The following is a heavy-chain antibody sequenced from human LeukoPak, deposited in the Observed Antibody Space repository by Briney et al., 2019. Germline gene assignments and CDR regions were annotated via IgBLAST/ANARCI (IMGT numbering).Heavy chain of an antibody. V-gene: IGHV4-38-2*02. J-gene: IGHJ5*02. CDR1: GYSISSGHY. CDR2: IYHSGST. CDR3: ARDTNYYDSSGYYFWSFDP. Sequence: SETLSLTCTVSGYSISSGHYWGWIRQPPGKGLEWIGSIYHSGSTYYNPSLKSRVTISVDTPKNQFSLKLSSVTAADTAVYYCARDTNYYDSSGYYFWSFDPWGQGTLVTVSS. D-gene: IGHD3-22*01.